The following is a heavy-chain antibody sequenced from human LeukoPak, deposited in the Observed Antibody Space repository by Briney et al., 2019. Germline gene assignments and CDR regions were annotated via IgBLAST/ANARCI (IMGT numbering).Heavy chain of an antibody. Sequence: ASVKVSCKASGGTFISYAISWVRQAPGQGLEWMGWISAYNGNTNYAQKLQGRVTMTTDTSTSTAYMELRSLRSDDTAVYYCARDVYHDFWSGYYRDYYYYYGMDVWGQGTTVTVSS. CDR2: ISAYNGNT. CDR3: ARDVYHDFWSGYYRDYYYYYGMDV. J-gene: IGHJ6*02. CDR1: GGTFISYA. V-gene: IGHV1-18*01. D-gene: IGHD3-3*01.